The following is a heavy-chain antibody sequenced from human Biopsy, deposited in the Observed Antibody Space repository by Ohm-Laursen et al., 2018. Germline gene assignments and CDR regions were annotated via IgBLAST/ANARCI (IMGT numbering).Heavy chain of an antibody. V-gene: IGHV1-2*02. CDR3: ARDPLNGHKHFDY. D-gene: IGHD2-8*01. CDR1: SYTFTDYN. Sequence: ASVKVSCKASSYTFTDYNIHWMRQAPGQGLEWLGYINCKTGATNYAQKFQGTVTMTRDTSISTAYLALGSLRSADTAIYYCARDPLNGHKHFDYWGPGTRVTVSS. CDR2: INCKTGAT. J-gene: IGHJ4*03.